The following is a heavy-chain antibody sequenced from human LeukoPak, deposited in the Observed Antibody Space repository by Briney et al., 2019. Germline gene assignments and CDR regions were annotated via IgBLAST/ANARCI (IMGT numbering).Heavy chain of an antibody. CDR3: AKDSGRWTHFDH. D-gene: IGHD5-24*01. CDR1: GFTFSSYA. J-gene: IGHJ4*02. V-gene: IGHV3-23*01. Sequence: GGSLRLSCAASGFTFSSYAMSWVRQAPGKGLEWVSAISGSAGSTYYADSVKGRFTISRDNSKNTLYLQMNSLRAEDTAVYYCAKDSGRWTHFDHWGQGTLVTVSS. CDR2: ISGSAGST.